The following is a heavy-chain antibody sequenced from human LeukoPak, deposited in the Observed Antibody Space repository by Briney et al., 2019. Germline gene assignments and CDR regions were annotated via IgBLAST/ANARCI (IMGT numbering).Heavy chain of an antibody. J-gene: IGHJ4*02. V-gene: IGHV4-39*01. Sequence: SETLSLTCTVSGGSISSSSYYWGWIRQPPGKGLEWIGSIYYSGSTYYNPSLKSRVTISVDTSKNQFSLKLSSVTAADTAVYYCARHPFRPYWGQGTLVTVSS. CDR1: GGSISSSSYY. CDR3: ARHPFRPY. CDR2: IYYSGST.